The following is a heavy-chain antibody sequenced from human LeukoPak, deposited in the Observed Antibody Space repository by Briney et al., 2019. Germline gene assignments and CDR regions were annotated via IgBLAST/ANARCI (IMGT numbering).Heavy chain of an antibody. CDR1: GFTFRNYW. CDR3: VRDGDDYNFDY. V-gene: IGHV3-74*01. Sequence: PGGSLTLSCAASGFTFRNYWIHWVRQAPGKGLVWVSRVKGDGSFTDYADSAKGRFTISRDNAKNTLYLQMYSLRAEDTAAYYCVRDGDDYNFDYWGQGSLVTVSS. J-gene: IGHJ4*02. D-gene: IGHD5-24*01. CDR2: VKGDGSFT.